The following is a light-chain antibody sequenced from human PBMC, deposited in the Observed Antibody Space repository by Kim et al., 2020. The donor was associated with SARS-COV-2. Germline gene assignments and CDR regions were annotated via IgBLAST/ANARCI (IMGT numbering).Light chain of an antibody. Sequence: VSPDKTVSITGSGDKLVHKYASWYQQRPGHSPVLVIYRDTKRPSGIPERFSGSNSGNTATLTISGTQATDEADYYCQAWDSSTAIFGGGTQLTVL. CDR2: RDT. V-gene: IGLV3-1*01. CDR3: QAWDSSTAI. CDR1: KLVHKY. J-gene: IGLJ2*01.